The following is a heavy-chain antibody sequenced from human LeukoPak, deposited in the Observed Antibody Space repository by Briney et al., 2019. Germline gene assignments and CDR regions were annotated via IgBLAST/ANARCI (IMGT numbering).Heavy chain of an antibody. Sequence: GGSLRPSCAASGFTFSSYSLNWVRQAPGKGLEWVSSISSSSSYIYYADSVKGRFTISRDNAKNSLYLQMSSLRAEDTAVYYCARTVCTICFDYWGQGTLVTISS. CDR2: ISSSSSYI. CDR1: GFTFSSYS. V-gene: IGHV3-21*01. J-gene: IGHJ4*02. D-gene: IGHD2-2*01. CDR3: ARTVCTICFDY.